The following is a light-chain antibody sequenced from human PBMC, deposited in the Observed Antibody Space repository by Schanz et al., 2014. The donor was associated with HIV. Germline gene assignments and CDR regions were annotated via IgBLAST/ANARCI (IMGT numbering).Light chain of an antibody. Sequence: DIQMTQSPSSLSASVGDRVTITCQASQAISEYLNWYQQTPGKAPKLLISVASTLATGVPSRFSGSGFGTDFTLTINGLQPEDVGTYYCQQKEERKGTFAEGKKVEV. CDR1: QAISEY. CDR3: QQKEERKGT. CDR2: VAS. V-gene: IGKV1-33*01. J-gene: IGKJ1*01.